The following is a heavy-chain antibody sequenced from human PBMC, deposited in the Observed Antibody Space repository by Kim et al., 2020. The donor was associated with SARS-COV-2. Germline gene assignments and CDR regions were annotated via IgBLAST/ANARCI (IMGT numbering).Heavy chain of an antibody. J-gene: IGHJ5*02. CDR3: ARVYCSGGSCYGEWFDP. V-gene: IGHV1-69*06. Sequence: SVKVSCKASGGTFSSYAISWVRQAPGQGLEWMGGIIPIFGTANYAQKFPGRVTITADKSTSTAYMELSSLRSEDTAVYYCARVYCSGGSCYGEWFDPWGQGTLVTVSS. CDR2: IIPIFGTA. CDR1: GGTFSSYA. D-gene: IGHD2-15*01.